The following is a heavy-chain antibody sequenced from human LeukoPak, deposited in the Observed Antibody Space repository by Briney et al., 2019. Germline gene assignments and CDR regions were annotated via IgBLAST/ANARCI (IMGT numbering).Heavy chain of an antibody. CDR1: GFTFSSYS. J-gene: IGHJ4*02. CDR2: ISGSSSTK. CDR3: ARGYYGSGIDS. V-gene: IGHV3-48*01. D-gene: IGHD3-10*01. Sequence: GGSLRLSCAASGFTFSSYSMNWVRQDPGKGLEWVSYISGSSSTKYNADSVKGRFTISRDNAKNSLYLQMNSLRVEDTAVYYCARGYYGSGIDSWGQGTLVTVSS.